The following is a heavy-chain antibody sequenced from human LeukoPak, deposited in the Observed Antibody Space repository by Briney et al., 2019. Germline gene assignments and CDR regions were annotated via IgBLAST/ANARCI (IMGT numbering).Heavy chain of an antibody. D-gene: IGHD3-22*01. V-gene: IGHV1-69*04. Sequence: GASVKVSCKASGGTFSSYAISWVRQAPGQGLEWVGRIIPIFGIANYAQKFQGRVTITADKSTSTAYMELSSLRSEDTAVYYCARESSGPTIDIWGQETMVTVSS. CDR3: ARESSGPTIDI. CDR1: GGTFSSYA. J-gene: IGHJ3*02. CDR2: IIPIFGIA.